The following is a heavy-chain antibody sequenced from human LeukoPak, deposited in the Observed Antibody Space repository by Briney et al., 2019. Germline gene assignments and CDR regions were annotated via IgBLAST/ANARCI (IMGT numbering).Heavy chain of an antibody. Sequence: PSETLSLTCTVSNDSIKTYSWNWIRQPAGKGLEWIARIYTTGTTDYNPSLKSRVTMSVDTSKNHFSLKMTSITAADTAVYYCARGVDTAIVSGGYNFFDPWGQGILVTVSS. V-gene: IGHV4-4*07. J-gene: IGHJ5*02. CDR1: NDSIKTYS. CDR2: IYTTGTT. CDR3: ARGVDTAIVSGGYNFFDP. D-gene: IGHD5-18*01.